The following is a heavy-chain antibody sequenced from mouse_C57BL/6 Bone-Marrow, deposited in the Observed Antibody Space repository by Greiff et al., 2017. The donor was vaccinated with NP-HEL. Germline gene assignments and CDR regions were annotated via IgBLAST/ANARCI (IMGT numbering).Heavy chain of an antibody. CDR2: INPYNGGT. J-gene: IGHJ3*01. CDR1: VYTFTDYY. Sequence: LHPSFPFLFHPLSSFPLSCHSSVYTFTDYYMNFLQHIHFKILEWIGVINPYNGGTSYNQKFKGKATWTVDKSSSKAYRERNSLTSEDSAVYYCARGGGSSSFAYWGQGTLVTVSA. V-gene: IGHV1-19*01. D-gene: IGHD1-1*01. CDR3: ARGGGSSSFAY.